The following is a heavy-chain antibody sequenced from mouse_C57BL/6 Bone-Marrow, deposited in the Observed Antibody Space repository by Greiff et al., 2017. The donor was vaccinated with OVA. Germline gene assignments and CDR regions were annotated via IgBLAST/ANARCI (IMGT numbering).Heavy chain of an antibody. CDR2: INPYNGGT. J-gene: IGHJ2*01. D-gene: IGHD3-2*02. Sequence: EVKLMESGPVLVKPGASVKMSCKASGYTFTDYYMNWVKQSHGKSLEWIGVINPYNGGTSYNQKFKGKATLTVDKSSSTAYMELNSLTSEDSAVYYCAREATGNWGQGTTLTVSS. CDR3: AREATGN. V-gene: IGHV1-19*01. CDR1: GYTFTDYY.